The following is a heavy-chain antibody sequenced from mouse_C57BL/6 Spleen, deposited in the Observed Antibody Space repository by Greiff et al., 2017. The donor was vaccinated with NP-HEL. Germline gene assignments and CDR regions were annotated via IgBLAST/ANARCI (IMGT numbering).Heavy chain of an antibody. D-gene: IGHD1-1*01. V-gene: IGHV1-80*01. J-gene: IGHJ4*01. CDR1: GYAFSSYW. CDR3: ARHFTTVVATEAMDY. Sequence: VQLQQSGAELVKPGASVKISCKASGYAFSSYWMNWVKQRPGKGLEWIGQIYPGDGDTNYNGKFKGKATLTAEKSSSTAYMQLSSLTSEDSAVYFCARHFTTVVATEAMDYWGQGTSVTVSS. CDR2: IYPGDGDT.